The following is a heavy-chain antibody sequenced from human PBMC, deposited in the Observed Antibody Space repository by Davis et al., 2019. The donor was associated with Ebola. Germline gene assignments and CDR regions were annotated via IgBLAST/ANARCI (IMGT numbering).Heavy chain of an antibody. V-gene: IGHV3-48*03. CDR3: ARDWGVVPAAQSYYYYGMDV. Sequence: GGSLRLSCAASAFTFSSYEMNWVRQAPGKGLEWVSYISSSGSTIYYADSVKGRFTISRDNAKNSLYLQMNSLRAEDTAVYYCARDWGVVPAAQSYYYYGMDVWGQGTTVTVSS. J-gene: IGHJ6*02. CDR2: ISSSGSTI. CDR1: AFTFSSYE. D-gene: IGHD2-2*01.